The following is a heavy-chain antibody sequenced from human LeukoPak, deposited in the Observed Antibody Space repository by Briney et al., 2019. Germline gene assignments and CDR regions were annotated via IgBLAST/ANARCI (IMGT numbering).Heavy chain of an antibody. V-gene: IGHV3-9*01. Sequence: PGRSLRLSCAASGFTFDDYAMHWVRQAPGKGLEWVSGISWNSGSIGYADSVKGRFTISRDNAKNSLYLQMNSLRADDTALYYCAKAGTMSIAARPPDYWGQGTLVTVSS. CDR3: AKAGTMSIAARPPDY. CDR1: GFTFDDYA. D-gene: IGHD6-6*01. CDR2: ISWNSGSI. J-gene: IGHJ4*02.